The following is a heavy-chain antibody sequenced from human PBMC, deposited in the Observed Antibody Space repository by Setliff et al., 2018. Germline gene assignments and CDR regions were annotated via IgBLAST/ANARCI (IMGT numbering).Heavy chain of an antibody. CDR1: GFTFSSYA. CDR3: ARDRGLGISGGDAFDI. V-gene: IGHV3-23*01. Sequence: PGGSLRLSCAASGFTFSSYAMSWVRQAPGKGLEWVSAISGSGGSTYYADSVKGRFTISRDNSKNTLYLQMNSLRAEDTAVYYCARDRGLGISGGDAFDIWGQGTMVTVSS. J-gene: IGHJ3*02. CDR2: ISGSGGST. D-gene: IGHD7-27*01.